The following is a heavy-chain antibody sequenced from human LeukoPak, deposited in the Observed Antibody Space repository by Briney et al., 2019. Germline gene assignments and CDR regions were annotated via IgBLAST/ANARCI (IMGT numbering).Heavy chain of an antibody. CDR3: AKDRGNYPYYFDL. V-gene: IGHV3-23*01. J-gene: IGHJ4*02. CDR2: INRGGGT. CDR1: GFTFTNYA. Sequence: PGGSLRLSCAASGFTFTNYAMNWVRQAPGKGLEWVSAINRGGGTYYAVSVKGRFNISRENSKNTVYLQMHSLRVEDTAVYYCAKDRGNYPYYFDLWGQGTVVTVSS. D-gene: IGHD1-26*01.